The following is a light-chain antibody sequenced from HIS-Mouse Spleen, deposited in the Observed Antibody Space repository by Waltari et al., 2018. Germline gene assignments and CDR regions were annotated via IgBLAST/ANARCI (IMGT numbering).Light chain of an antibody. CDR2: RNN. CDR1: SPNIGSNF. CDR3: AAWDDSLSGPV. V-gene: IGLV1-47*01. J-gene: IGLJ3*02. Sequence: QSVLTQPHSASGTPGQRVTIPCSGSSPNIGSNFVYWYQQRPGTAPKLLIYRNNQRPSGVPDRFSGSKSGTSASLAISGLRSEDEADYYCAAWDDSLSGPVFGGGTKLTVL.